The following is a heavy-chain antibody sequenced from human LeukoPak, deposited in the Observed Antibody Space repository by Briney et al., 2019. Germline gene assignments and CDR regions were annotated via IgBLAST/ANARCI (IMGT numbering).Heavy chain of an antibody. Sequence: PSETLSLTCTVSGGSISSSSYYWGWIRQPPGKGLEWIGSIYYSGSTYYNPSLKSRVTISVDTSKNQFSLKLSSVTAADTAVYYCAGLTYSGSYPDYWGQGTLVTVSS. CDR3: AGLTYSGSYPDY. CDR2: IYYSGST. J-gene: IGHJ4*02. D-gene: IGHD1-26*01. V-gene: IGHV4-39*01. CDR1: GGSISSSSYY.